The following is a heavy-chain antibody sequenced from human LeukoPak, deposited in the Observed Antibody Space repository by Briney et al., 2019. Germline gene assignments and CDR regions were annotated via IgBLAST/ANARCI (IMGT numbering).Heavy chain of an antibody. CDR1: GYSISSGYY. CDR2: INHSGSI. D-gene: IGHD1-26*01. Sequence: SETLSLTCSVSGYSISSGYYWGWIRQPPGRGLEWIGEINHSGSINYNPPLKSRVTISVDTSKNQFSLKLSSVTAADTAVYYCARARSGKWGFDYWGQGTLVTVSS. CDR3: ARARSGKWGFDY. J-gene: IGHJ4*02. V-gene: IGHV4-38-2*02.